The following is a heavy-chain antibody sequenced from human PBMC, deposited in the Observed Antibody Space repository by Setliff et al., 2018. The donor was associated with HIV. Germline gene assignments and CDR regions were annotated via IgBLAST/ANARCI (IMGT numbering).Heavy chain of an antibody. Sequence: PGGSLRLSCAASGFTFSDYYMSWIRQAPGKGLEWVSYISSSSSYTNYADSVKGRFTISRDNAENSLYLQMNSLTAEDTAVYYCARSIVPVASGYYYFEYWGQGTLVTVSS. J-gene: IGHJ4*02. CDR1: GFTFSDYY. CDR3: ARSIVPVASGYYYFEY. CDR2: ISSSSSYT. V-gene: IGHV3-11*03. D-gene: IGHD3-3*01.